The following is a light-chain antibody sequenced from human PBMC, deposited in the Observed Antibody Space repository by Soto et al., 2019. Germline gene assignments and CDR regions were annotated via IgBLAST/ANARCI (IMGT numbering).Light chain of an antibody. CDR1: QSVTSNY. CDR2: GAS. V-gene: IGKV3-20*01. Sequence: EIVLTQSPGTLSLSPGERATLSCRASQSVTSNYLAWYQQKPGQAPRLLIYGASSRATGIPDRFSGSGSGTDFTLTISRLEPEDFAVYYCQQYGSIPRTFGQGPKVEIK. J-gene: IGKJ1*01. CDR3: QQYGSIPRT.